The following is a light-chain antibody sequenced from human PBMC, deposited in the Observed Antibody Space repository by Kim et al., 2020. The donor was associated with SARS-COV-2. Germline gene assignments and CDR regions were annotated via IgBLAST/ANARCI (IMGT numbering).Light chain of an antibody. CDR1: QTSSSS. V-gene: IGKV1-5*03. J-gene: IGKJ2*01. Sequence: LSASVGDRFTITCRASQTSSSSLAWFQQKPGKAPKLLIYKVSTLQSGVPTRFSCSGSGTEFTLTISSLQPDDFATYYCQQYTIYSTFGQGTKLEI. CDR2: KVS. CDR3: QQYTIYST.